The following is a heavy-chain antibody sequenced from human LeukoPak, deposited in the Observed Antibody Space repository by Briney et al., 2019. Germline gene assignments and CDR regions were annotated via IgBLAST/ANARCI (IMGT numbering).Heavy chain of an antibody. J-gene: IGHJ4*02. V-gene: IGHV3-21*01. CDR3: ARSPLGELTKIDY. CDR2: ISSSSSYI. Sequence: GGSLRLSCAASGFTFSSYSMNWVRQAPGKGLEWVSSISSSSSYIYYADSVKGRFTISRDNAKNSLYLQMNSLRAEDTAVYYCARSPLGELTKIDYWGQGTLATVSS. D-gene: IGHD3-16*01. CDR1: GFTFSSYS.